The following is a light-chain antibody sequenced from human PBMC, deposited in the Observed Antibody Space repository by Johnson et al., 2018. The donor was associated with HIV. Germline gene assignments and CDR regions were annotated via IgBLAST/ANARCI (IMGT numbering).Light chain of an antibody. V-gene: IGLV1-51*02. CDR2: ENH. Sequence: QSVLTQPPSVSAAPGQTVTISCSGSSSNVGSSFVSWYRQVPGTAPKLLIYENHTRPSGIPDRFSGSKSGTSATLDITGLQTGDEADYYCGTWDSRLSSAVFATGTTVTVL. CDR1: SSNVGSSF. CDR3: GTWDSRLSSAV. J-gene: IGLJ1*01.